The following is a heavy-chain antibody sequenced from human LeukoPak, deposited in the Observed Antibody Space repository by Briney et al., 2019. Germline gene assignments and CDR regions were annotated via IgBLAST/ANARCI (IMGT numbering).Heavy chain of an antibody. Sequence: GESLKISCKGSGYSFTSYWIGWVRQMPGKGLEWMVIIYPGDSDTRYSPSFQGQVTISADKSISTAYLQWSSLKASDTAMYYCARSSSWYNYYMDVWGKGTTVTVSS. CDR2: IYPGDSDT. J-gene: IGHJ6*03. D-gene: IGHD6-13*01. CDR3: ARSSSWYNYYMDV. CDR1: GYSFTSYW. V-gene: IGHV5-51*01.